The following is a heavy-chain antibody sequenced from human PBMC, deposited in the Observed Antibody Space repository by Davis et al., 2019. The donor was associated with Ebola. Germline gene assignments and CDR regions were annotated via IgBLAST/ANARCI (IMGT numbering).Heavy chain of an antibody. CDR2: IYSRGTT. CDR3: AKGPQYCSSTSCPIYYYYGMDV. Sequence: PGGSLRLSCAASGFAVSGNYMSWVRQAPGKGLEWVSVIYSRGTTYYADSVKGRFTISRDNSKNTLYLQMNSLRAEDTAVYYCAKGPQYCSSTSCPIYYYYGMDVWGKGTTVTVSS. CDR1: GFAVSGNY. V-gene: IGHV3-53*01. J-gene: IGHJ6*04. D-gene: IGHD2-2*01.